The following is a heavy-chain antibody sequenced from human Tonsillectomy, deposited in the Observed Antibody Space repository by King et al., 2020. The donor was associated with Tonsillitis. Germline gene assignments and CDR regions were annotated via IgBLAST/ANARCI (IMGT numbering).Heavy chain of an antibody. D-gene: IGHD3-10*01. CDR1: GFTFSSYW. V-gene: IGHV3-74*01. J-gene: IGHJ4*02. CDR2: INSDGSST. Sequence: VQLVQSGGGLVQPGGSLRLSCAASGFTFSSYWMHWVRQAPGKGLVWVSRINSDGSSTSYADSVKGRFTISRDNAKNTLYLQMNSLRAEDTAVYYCARERIPMVRGVTFLTFDYWGQGTLVTVSS. CDR3: ARERIPMVRGVTFLTFDY.